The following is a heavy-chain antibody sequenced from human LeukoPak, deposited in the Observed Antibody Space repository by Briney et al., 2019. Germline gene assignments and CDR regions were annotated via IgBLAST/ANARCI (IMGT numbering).Heavy chain of an antibody. CDR3: ARGAGYSSSWYLFDP. CDR1: GYTFTSYG. D-gene: IGHD6-13*01. V-gene: IGHV1-18*01. J-gene: IGHJ5*02. Sequence: ASVKVSCKASGYTFTSYGISWVRQAPGQGLEWMGWISAYNGNTNYAQKLQGRVTMTTDTPTSTAYMELRSLRSDDTAVYYCARGAGYSSSWYLFDPWGQGTLVTVSS. CDR2: ISAYNGNT.